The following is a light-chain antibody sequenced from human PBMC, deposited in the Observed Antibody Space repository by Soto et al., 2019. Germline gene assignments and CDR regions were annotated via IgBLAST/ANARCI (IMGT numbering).Light chain of an antibody. Sequence: DIQITQSPSTLSASVPDRFTITCRASQSISNWLAWYQQKPGKAPKLLIYKASSLESGVPSRFSGSGSGTEFTLTISSLQPDDFGTYYCQEYNSYWTFGQGTKV. CDR2: KAS. CDR3: QEYNSYWT. J-gene: IGKJ1*01. CDR1: QSISNW. V-gene: IGKV1-5*03.